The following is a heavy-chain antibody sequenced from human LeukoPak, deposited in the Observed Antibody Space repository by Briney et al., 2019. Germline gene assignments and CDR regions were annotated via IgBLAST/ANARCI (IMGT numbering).Heavy chain of an antibody. CDR1: GFTVSSNY. D-gene: IGHD2-21*02. J-gene: IGHJ3*02. Sequence: GGPLRLSCAASGFTVSSNYMSWVRQAPGKGLEWVSVIYSGGSTYYADSVKGRFTISRDNSKNTLYLQMNSLRAEDTAVYYCAREIVVETARVGAFDIWGQGTMVTASS. CDR2: IYSGGST. V-gene: IGHV3-53*01. CDR3: AREIVVETARVGAFDI.